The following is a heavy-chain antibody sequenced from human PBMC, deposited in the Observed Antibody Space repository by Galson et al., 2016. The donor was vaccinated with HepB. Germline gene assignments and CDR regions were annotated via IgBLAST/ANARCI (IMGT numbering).Heavy chain of an antibody. D-gene: IGHD2-2*02. CDR3: AGDRKIYQLLYPGYYYGMDV. J-gene: IGHJ6*02. CDR1: GYTFSSYA. CDR2: TNAGNGNT. V-gene: IGHV1-3*01. Sequence: SVKVSCKASGYTFSSYALHWVRQAPGQRFEWMGWTNAGNGNTKYAQNLQGRVTITMDRSARTVYMELSSLRFEDTAVYYCAGDRKIYQLLYPGYYYGMDVWGQGTTVTVSS.